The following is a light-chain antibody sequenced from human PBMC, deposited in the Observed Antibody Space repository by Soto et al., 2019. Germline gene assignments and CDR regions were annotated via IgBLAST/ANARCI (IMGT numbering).Light chain of an antibody. J-gene: IGKJ4*01. CDR3: QQHKSYPLS. V-gene: IGKV1-9*01. CDR2: AAS. CDR1: QDISSY. Sequence: DIQLTQSPSFLSASVGDRVTITCRTSQDISSYLAWYQQKPGKAPQLLISAASTLQSGVPSRFSGSGSGTEFTLTISSLQHEDFATYYCQQHKSYPLSFGGGNKVEI.